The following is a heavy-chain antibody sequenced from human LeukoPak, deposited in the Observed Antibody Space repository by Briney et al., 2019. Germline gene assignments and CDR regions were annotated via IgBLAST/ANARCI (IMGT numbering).Heavy chain of an antibody. CDR2: IYYSGST. CDR3: ARQLGYCSSTSCYADKVDY. CDR1: GGSISSSSYY. J-gene: IGHJ4*02. D-gene: IGHD2-2*01. V-gene: IGHV4-39*01. Sequence: SETLSLACTVSGGSISSSSYYWGWIRQPPGKGLEWIGSIYYSGSTYYNPSLKSRVTISVDTSKNQFSLKLSSVTAADTAVHYCARQLGYCSSTSCYADKVDYWGQGTLVTVSS.